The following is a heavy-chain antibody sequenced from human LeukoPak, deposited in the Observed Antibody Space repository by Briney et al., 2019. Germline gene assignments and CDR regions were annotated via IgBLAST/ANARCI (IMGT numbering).Heavy chain of an antibody. CDR2: IIPIFGTA. Sequence: GASVKVSCKASGGTFSSYAISWVRQAPGQGLEWMGGIIPIFGTANYAQKFQGRVTITADESTSTAYMELSSLRSEDTAVYYCASSALYCSGGSCYSIYYYCYGMDVWGQGTTVTVSS. J-gene: IGHJ6*02. D-gene: IGHD2-15*01. CDR1: GGTFSSYA. CDR3: ASSALYCSGGSCYSIYYYCYGMDV. V-gene: IGHV1-69*13.